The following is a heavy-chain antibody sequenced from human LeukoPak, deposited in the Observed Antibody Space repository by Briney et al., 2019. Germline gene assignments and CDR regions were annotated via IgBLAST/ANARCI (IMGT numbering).Heavy chain of an antibody. Sequence: KPSETLSLTCTVSGGSISSSSYYWGWIRQPPGKGLEWIGSIYYSGSTYYNPSLKSRVTISVDTSKNQFSLKLSSVTAADTAVYYCARDRDGYNSFLDYWGQGTLVTVSS. J-gene: IGHJ4*02. V-gene: IGHV4-39*07. CDR1: GGSISSSSYY. D-gene: IGHD5-24*01. CDR2: IYYSGST. CDR3: ARDRDGYNSFLDY.